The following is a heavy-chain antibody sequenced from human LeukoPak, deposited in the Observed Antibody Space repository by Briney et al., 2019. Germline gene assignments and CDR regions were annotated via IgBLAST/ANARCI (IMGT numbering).Heavy chain of an antibody. D-gene: IGHD2-2*01. V-gene: IGHV3-48*01. CDR3: ARGGYCSSTSCYVLDY. CDR1: GFTFSSYS. CDR2: ISSSSSTI. J-gene: IGHJ4*02. Sequence: GGSLRLSCAASGFTFSSYSMNWVRQAPGKGLEWVSYISSSSSTIYYADSVKGRFTISRDNAKNSLYLQMNSLRAEDTAVYYCARGGYCSSTSCYVLDYWGQGTLVTVS.